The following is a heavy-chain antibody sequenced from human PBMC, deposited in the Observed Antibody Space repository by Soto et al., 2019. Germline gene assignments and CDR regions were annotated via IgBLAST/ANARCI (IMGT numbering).Heavy chain of an antibody. Sequence: EVQLVESGGGLVQPGRSLRLSCAASGFTFDDYAMHWVRQAPGKGLEWGSGISWNSGSIGYADSVKGRLTISRDNAKNSLYLQITSLRAEDTALYYCAKVNHGYYSGCSCFTFDYWGQGTLVTVSS. D-gene: IGHD2-15*01. CDR2: ISWNSGSI. CDR1: GFTFDDYA. CDR3: AKVNHGYYSGCSCFTFDY. V-gene: IGHV3-9*01. J-gene: IGHJ4*02.